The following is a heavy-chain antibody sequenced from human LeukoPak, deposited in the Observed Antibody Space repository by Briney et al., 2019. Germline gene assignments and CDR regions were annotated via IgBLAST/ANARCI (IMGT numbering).Heavy chain of an antibody. D-gene: IGHD1-26*01. CDR2: IWYDGSNK. V-gene: IGHV3-33*01. CDR1: GFTFSSYG. CDR3: ARGSEWELRGDYNWFDP. J-gene: IGHJ5*02. Sequence: GGSLRLSCAASGFTFSSYGMHWVRQAPGKGLEWVAVIWYDGSNKYYADSVKGRFTISRDNSKNTLYLQMNSLRAEDTAVYYCARGSEWELRGDYNWFDPWGQGTLVTVSS.